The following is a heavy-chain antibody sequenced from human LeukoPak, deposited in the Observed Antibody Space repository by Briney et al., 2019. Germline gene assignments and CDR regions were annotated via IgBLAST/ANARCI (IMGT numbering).Heavy chain of an antibody. CDR3: ARGPAAYYSDY. J-gene: IGHJ4*02. CDR1: GFTFSSNW. V-gene: IGHV3-7*04. CDR2: IKQDGSEK. Sequence: GGSLRLSCAASGFTFSSNWMSWVRQAPGKGLEWVATIKQDGSEKYYVDSVKGRFTISRDNARNSLYLQMNSLRAEDTAVYYCARGPAAYYSDYWGQGTLVTVSS.